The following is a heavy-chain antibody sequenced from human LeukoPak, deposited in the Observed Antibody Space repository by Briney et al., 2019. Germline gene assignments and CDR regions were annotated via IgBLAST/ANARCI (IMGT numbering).Heavy chain of an antibody. V-gene: IGHV4-59*01. Sequence: SETLSLTCSVSGGSLSNFYWSWMRQPPGKGLEWIGNIHYSGRTGYSPSFNSRVTISVDTSKKQFSLKLSSVTAADTAVYYCARGHGDPLFDFWGQGILVTVSS. CDR1: GGSLSNFY. CDR2: IHYSGRT. J-gene: IGHJ4*02. D-gene: IGHD4-17*01. CDR3: ARGHGDPLFDF.